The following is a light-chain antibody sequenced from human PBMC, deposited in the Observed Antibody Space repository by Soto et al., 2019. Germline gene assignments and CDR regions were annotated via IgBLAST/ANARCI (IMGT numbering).Light chain of an antibody. Sequence: QSVLTQPPSVSEAPRQRVTISCSGNSSNIGNNGVNWYQQLPGEAPKLLIYYDDLMPSGVSDRFSASKSGTSASLAISGLQSEDEGDYYCQSYDSRLTLSVFGGGTKLTVL. J-gene: IGLJ3*02. CDR1: SSNIGNNG. V-gene: IGLV1-36*01. CDR2: YDD. CDR3: QSYDSRLTLSV.